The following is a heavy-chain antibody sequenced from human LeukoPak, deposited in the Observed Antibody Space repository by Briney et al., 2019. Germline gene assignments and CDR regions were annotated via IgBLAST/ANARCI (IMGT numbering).Heavy chain of an antibody. J-gene: IGHJ4*02. CDR2: ISGSGDNT. Sequence: GGSLRLSCVASGFTFSKYAMIWVRQAPGKGLEWVSAISGSGDNTYYADSVKGRFTVSRDNSKNTLYVQMKSLRAEDTAVYYCAKDFVVVPGNVNYFDYWGQGTLVTVSS. CDR3: AKDFVVVPGNVNYFDY. D-gene: IGHD2-21*02. CDR1: GFTFSKYA. V-gene: IGHV3-23*01.